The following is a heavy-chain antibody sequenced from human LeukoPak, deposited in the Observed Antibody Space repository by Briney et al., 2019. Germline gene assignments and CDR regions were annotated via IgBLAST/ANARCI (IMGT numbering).Heavy chain of an antibody. CDR2: VYYSGST. J-gene: IGHJ5*02. Sequence: SETLSLTCTVSGGSISSYYWSWIRQPPGKGLEWIGYVYYSGSTNYNPSLKSRVTISVDTSKNQFSLKLSSVTAADTAVYYCARLGAAVFNWFDPWGQGTLVTVSS. D-gene: IGHD6-13*01. CDR3: ARLGAAVFNWFDP. CDR1: GGSISSYY. V-gene: IGHV4-59*08.